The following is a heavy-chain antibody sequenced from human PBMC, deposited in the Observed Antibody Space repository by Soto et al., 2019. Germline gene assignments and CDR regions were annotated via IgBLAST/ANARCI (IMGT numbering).Heavy chain of an antibody. CDR1: GGSISSGGFY. D-gene: IGHD2-2*03. V-gene: IGHV4-31*03. CDR2: MYYSGST. J-gene: IGHJ4*02. CDR3: ARTGERWILGYYFDY. Sequence: QVQLQESGPGLVKPSQTLSLTCTVSGGSISSGGFYWSWIRQHPGKGLEWIGYMYYSGSTYYSPSLKSRVTISVDTSKNQFSLKLSSVTAADTDVYYCARTGERWILGYYFDYWGQGTLVTVSS.